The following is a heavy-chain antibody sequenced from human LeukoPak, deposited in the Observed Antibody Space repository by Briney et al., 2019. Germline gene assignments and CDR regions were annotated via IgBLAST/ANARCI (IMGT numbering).Heavy chain of an antibody. CDR1: GFTFSSNY. D-gene: IGHD3-10*01. J-gene: IGHJ4*02. CDR3: ARTSSGSYYPNFDY. Sequence: GGSLRLSCAASGFTFSSNYMSWVRQAPGKGLEWVSVIYSGGSTYYADSVKGRFTISRDNSKNTLYLQMNSLRAEDTAVYYCARTSSGSYYPNFDYWGQGTLVTVSS. V-gene: IGHV3-53*01. CDR2: IYSGGST.